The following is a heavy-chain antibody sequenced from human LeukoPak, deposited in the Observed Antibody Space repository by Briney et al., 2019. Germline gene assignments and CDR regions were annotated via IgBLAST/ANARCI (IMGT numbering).Heavy chain of an antibody. D-gene: IGHD3-16*02. V-gene: IGHV3-33*01. J-gene: IGHJ4*02. Sequence: GGSLRLSCAASGFTFSSYGMHWVRQAPGKGLEWVAVIWYDGSNKHYADSVKGRFTISRDNSKNTLYLQMNSLRAEDTAVYYCARGGEASTYYDYVWGSYRYTYFDYWGQGTLVTVSS. CDR2: IWYDGSNK. CDR1: GFTFSSYG. CDR3: ARGGEASTYYDYVWGSYRYTYFDY.